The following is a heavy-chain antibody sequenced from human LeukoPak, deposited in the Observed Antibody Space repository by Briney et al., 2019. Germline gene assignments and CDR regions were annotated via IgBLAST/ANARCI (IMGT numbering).Heavy chain of an antibody. D-gene: IGHD3-22*01. CDR2: INPNSGGT. CDR3: ARDSITMIVVVNGFNWFDP. J-gene: IGHJ5*02. V-gene: IGHV1-2*02. CDR1: GYTFTGYY. Sequence: ASVKVSCKASGYTFTGYYMHWVRQAPGQGLEWMGWINPNSGGTNYAQKFQGRVTMTRDTSISTAYMELSRLRSDDTAVYYCARDSITMIVVVNGFNWFDPWGQGTLVTVSS.